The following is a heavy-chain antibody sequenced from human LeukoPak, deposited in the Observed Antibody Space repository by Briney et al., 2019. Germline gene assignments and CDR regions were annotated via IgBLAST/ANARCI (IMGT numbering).Heavy chain of an antibody. Sequence: SETRSLTCAVYGGSFSGYYWSWIRQPPGKGLEWIGEINHSGSTNYNPSLKSRVTISVDTSKNQFSLKLSSVTAADTAVYYCARASMVRGVTINWSDPWGQGTLVTVSS. CDR3: ARASMVRGVTINWSDP. CDR1: GGSFSGYY. CDR2: INHSGST. V-gene: IGHV4-34*01. J-gene: IGHJ5*02. D-gene: IGHD3-10*01.